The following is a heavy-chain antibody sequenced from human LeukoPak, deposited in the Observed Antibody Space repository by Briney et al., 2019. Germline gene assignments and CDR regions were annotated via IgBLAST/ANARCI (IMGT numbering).Heavy chain of an antibody. CDR3: ARGRFGDPLNY. V-gene: IGHV3-53*01. Sequence: GGSLRLSCTASGFTVSGNYMNWVRQAPGKGLEWVSVVYTDGNIYYADSVKGRFTISKDNSKNTVDLLMNNVRAEDTALYYCARGRFGDPLNYWGQGTLVTVSS. CDR1: GFTVSGNY. CDR2: VYTDGNI. J-gene: IGHJ4*02. D-gene: IGHD3-10*01.